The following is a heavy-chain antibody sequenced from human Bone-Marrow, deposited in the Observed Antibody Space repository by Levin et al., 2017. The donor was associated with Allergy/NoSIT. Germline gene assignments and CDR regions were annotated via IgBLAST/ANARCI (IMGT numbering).Heavy chain of an antibody. CDR1: GDIFTDYW. D-gene: IGHD6-19*01. CDR2: IDPRDSST. Sequence: GASVKVSCKASGDIFTDYWVTWVRQMPGKGLEWMGRIDPRDSSTSYSPSFHGHVTISSDKSINTAYLQWGSLQASESAMYYCARHALGSSGWHYFDSWGQGSLVTVSS. V-gene: IGHV5-10-1*01. J-gene: IGHJ4*02. CDR3: ARHALGSSGWHYFDS.